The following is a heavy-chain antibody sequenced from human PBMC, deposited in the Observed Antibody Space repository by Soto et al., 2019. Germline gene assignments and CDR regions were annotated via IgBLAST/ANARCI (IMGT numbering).Heavy chain of an antibody. V-gene: IGHV4-59*01. J-gene: IGHJ5*02. CDR3: ARDRGYNWFDP. CDR2: IYYSGST. CDR1: GGSISSYY. Sequence: QVQLQESGPGLVKPSETLSLTCTVSGGSISSYYWSWIRQPPGKGLEWIGYIYYSGSTNYNPSLKSRVTISVDTSKNQFSLKLSSVTAADTAVYYCARDRGYNWFDPWGQGTLVTVSS.